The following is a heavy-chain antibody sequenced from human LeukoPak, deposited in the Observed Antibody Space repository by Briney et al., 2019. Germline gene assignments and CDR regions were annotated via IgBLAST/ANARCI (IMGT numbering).Heavy chain of an antibody. D-gene: IGHD5-12*01. CDR3: ASYSGYDSFDY. CDR1: GGSFSGYY. V-gene: IGHV4-34*01. J-gene: IGHJ4*02. Sequence: PSETLSLTCAVYGGSFSGYYWSWFRQPPGKGLEWIGEINHSGSTNYNPSLKSRVTISVDTSKNQFSLKLSSVTAADTAVYYCASYSGYDSFDYWGKGTLVTVSS. CDR2: INHSGST.